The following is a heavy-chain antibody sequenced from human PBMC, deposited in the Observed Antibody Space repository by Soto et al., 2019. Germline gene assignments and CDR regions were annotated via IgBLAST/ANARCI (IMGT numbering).Heavy chain of an antibody. CDR1: GFTLSNYW. V-gene: IGHV3-7*05. Sequence: EVQLVESGGGLVQPGGSLSLSCAASGFTLSNYWMTWVRQAPGKGLEWVANINYDGSEKNYVDSVKGRFTISRDNTRNSLAWQMNTLRAEDTAVYYCLSAGSAVSWGQGTLVTVSS. CDR3: LSAGSAVS. D-gene: IGHD3-10*01. J-gene: IGHJ4*02. CDR2: INYDGSEK.